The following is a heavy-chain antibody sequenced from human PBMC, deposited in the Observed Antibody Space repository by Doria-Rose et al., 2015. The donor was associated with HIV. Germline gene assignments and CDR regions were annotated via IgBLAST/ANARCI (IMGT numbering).Heavy chain of an antibody. CDR1: GVSLSSPGMG. J-gene: IGHJ4*02. CDR3: ARIKSSRWYHKYYFDF. Sequence: QVQLVQSGPVLVKPTETLTLTCTVSGVSLSSPGMGVGWIRQSPGKALEWLANIFSDDERSYKTSLKSRLTISRCTSNSQVVLTMTDMDPVDTATYYCARIKSSRWYHKYYFDFWGQGTLVIVSA. D-gene: IGHD6-13*01. CDR2: IFSDDER. V-gene: IGHV2-26*01.